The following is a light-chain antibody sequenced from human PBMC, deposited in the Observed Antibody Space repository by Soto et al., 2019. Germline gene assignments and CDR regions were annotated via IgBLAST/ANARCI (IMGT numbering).Light chain of an antibody. Sequence: EIVLTQSPGTLSLSPGERATLSCRASQSLSSNHLAWYQQKPGQAPSLLIYGASSRATGIPARFSGSGSGTEFTLTINRLEAEDFTVYYCQQYGTSPRTFGPGTKLEIK. J-gene: IGKJ2*01. CDR2: GAS. V-gene: IGKV3-20*01. CDR1: QSLSSNH. CDR3: QQYGTSPRT.